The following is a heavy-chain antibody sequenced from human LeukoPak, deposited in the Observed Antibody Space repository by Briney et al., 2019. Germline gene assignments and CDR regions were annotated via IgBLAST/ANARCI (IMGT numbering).Heavy chain of an antibody. Sequence: SETLSLTCAVYGGAFSGYYWRSIRQPPGKGLEWIGEINHSGSTNYNPSLKSRVTISVDTSKNQFSLKLSSVTAADTAVYYCARGRLGDIVVVPAANLRWFDPWGQGTLVTVSS. CDR1: GGAFSGYY. CDR3: ARGRLGDIVVVPAANLRWFDP. D-gene: IGHD2-2*01. CDR2: INHSGST. J-gene: IGHJ5*02. V-gene: IGHV4-34*01.